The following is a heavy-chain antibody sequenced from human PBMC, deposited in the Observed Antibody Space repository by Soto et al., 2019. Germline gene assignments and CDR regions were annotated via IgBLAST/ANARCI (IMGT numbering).Heavy chain of an antibody. J-gene: IGHJ5*02. CDR2: IYYSGST. CDR1: GGSVSRSSSY. D-gene: IGHD1-20*01. CDR3: AREYKSASYP. V-gene: IGHV4-61*01. Sequence: SAPRSLTCTVSGGSVSRSSSYWSWIRQAPGKGLEWFGYIYYSGSTNYNPSLKSRVSISVDTSKNQFSLKVASATAADTAVYYCAREYKSASYPWSQVTLVTVS.